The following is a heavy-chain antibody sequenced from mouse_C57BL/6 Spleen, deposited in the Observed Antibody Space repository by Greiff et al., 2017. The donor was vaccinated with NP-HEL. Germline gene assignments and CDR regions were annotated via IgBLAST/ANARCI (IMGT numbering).Heavy chain of an antibody. Sequence: DVMLVESGGGLVKPGGSLKLSCAASGFTFSDYGMHWVRQAPEKGLEWVAYISSGSSTIYYADTVKGRFTISRDNAKNTLFLQMTSLRSEDTAMYYCARPYYGSSNPFAYWGQGTLVTVSA. V-gene: IGHV5-17*01. J-gene: IGHJ3*01. CDR1: GFTFSDYG. CDR2: ISSGSSTI. D-gene: IGHD1-1*01. CDR3: ARPYYGSSNPFAY.